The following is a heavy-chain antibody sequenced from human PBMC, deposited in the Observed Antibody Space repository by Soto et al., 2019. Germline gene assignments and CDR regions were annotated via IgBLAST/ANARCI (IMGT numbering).Heavy chain of an antibody. J-gene: IGHJ5*02. CDR1: GFTFSSYE. CDR3: ARGGNSEEYNWFDP. V-gene: IGHV3-48*03. CDR2: ISSSGSTI. D-gene: IGHD2-21*02. Sequence: ESGGGLVQPGGSLRLSCAASGFTFSSYEMNWVRQAPGKGLEWVSYISSSGSTIYYADSVKGRFTISRDNAKNSLYLQMNSLRAEDTAVYYCARGGNSEEYNWFDPWGQGTLVTVSS.